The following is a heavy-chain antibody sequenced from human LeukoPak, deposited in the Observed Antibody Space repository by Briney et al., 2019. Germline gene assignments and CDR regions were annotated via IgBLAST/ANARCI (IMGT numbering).Heavy chain of an antibody. CDR1: GFTFSSYG. J-gene: IGHJ4*02. CDR3: ASQQPAAAN. V-gene: IGHV3-30*02. D-gene: IGHD2-2*01. Sequence: GGSLRLSCAASGFTFSSYGMHWVRQAPGKGLEWVAFIRYAGSNKFYADSVKGRFTISRDNSKNTLYLEMNSLRAEDTAVYYCASQQPAAANWGQGTLVTVSS. CDR2: IRYAGSNK.